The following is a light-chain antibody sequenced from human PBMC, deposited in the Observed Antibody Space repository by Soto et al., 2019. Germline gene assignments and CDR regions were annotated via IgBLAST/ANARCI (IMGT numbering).Light chain of an antibody. CDR1: QSVTSNY. CDR3: QQYGTSRT. J-gene: IGKJ1*01. V-gene: IGKV3-20*01. Sequence: ETVLTQSPGTLSLSPGERATLSCRASQSVTSNYLAWYQQKPGQAPRLLMYGASRRATCIPDRFSGSGSGTDFTLTISRLEPEDFAVYYCQQYGTSRTFGQGTKVDIK. CDR2: GAS.